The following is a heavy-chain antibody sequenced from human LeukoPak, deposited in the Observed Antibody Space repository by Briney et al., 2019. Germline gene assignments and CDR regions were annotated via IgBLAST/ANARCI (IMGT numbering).Heavy chain of an antibody. D-gene: IGHD1-26*01. Sequence: GAAVRVSCKASGYTFTIYGMSWVRQAPGQRPEWMGWISGFTGATNYAQKFQGRLSMTIDTSTNTTYMDLRTVTSDDTAIYYCARALPGAATAHNWFDPWGQGTLVTVSS. CDR2: ISGFTGAT. CDR1: GYTFTIYG. J-gene: IGHJ5*02. V-gene: IGHV1-18*01. CDR3: ARALPGAATAHNWFDP.